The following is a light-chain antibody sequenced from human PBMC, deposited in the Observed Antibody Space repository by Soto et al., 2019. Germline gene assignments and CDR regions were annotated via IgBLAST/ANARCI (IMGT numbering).Light chain of an antibody. J-gene: IGKJ4*01. CDR3: QQRSDWPLT. CDR1: QSVSSY. V-gene: IGKV3-11*01. CDR2: DAS. Sequence: PGERATLSCRASQSVSSYFAWYQQKPGQAPRLLIYDASTRAADIPARFSGSGSGTDFTLTISSLEPEDFAVYYCQQRSDWPLTFGVGTKVEIK.